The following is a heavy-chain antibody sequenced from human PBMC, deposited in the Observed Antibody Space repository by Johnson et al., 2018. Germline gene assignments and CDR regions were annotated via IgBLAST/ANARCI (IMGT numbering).Heavy chain of an antibody. CDR2: IKQDGSEE. V-gene: IGHV3-7*01. J-gene: IGHJ3*02. CDR3: ARERDLDSSVGDAFDI. D-gene: IGHD3-22*01. CDR1: GFTFSSYW. Sequence: VQLVESGGGLVQPGGSLRLSCAASGFTFSSYWMSWVRQAPGKGLEWVANIKQDGSEEYYVDSVKGRFTISRDNAKNSLYLQMNSLRSEDPAVYYCARERDLDSSVGDAFDIWGQGTMVTVSS.